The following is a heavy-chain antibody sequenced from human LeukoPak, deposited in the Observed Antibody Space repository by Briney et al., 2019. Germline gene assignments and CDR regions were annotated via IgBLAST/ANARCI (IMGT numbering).Heavy chain of an antibody. CDR3: AGRPFYGDSYYFDY. Sequence: GGSLRLSCAASGFTFSSYWMSWVRQAPGKGLEWVANIKQDGSEKYYVDSVEGRFTISRDNAKNSLYLQMNSLRAEDTAVYYCAGRPFYGDSYYFDYWGQGTLVTVSS. CDR1: GFTFSSYW. J-gene: IGHJ4*02. D-gene: IGHD4-17*01. V-gene: IGHV3-7*03. CDR2: IKQDGSEK.